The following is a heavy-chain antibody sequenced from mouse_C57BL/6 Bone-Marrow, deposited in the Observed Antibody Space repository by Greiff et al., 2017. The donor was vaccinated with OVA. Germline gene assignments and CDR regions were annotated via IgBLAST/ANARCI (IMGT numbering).Heavy chain of an antibody. D-gene: IGHD2-3*01. J-gene: IGHJ3*01. CDR1: GYTFTSYG. V-gene: IGHV1-81*01. CDR3: ARGGSEDGYYSWFAY. CDR2: IYPRSGNT. Sequence: QVQLQQSGAELARPGASVKLSCKASGYTFTSYGISWVKQRTGQGLEWIGEIYPRSGNTYYNEKFKGKATLTADKSSSTAYMELRSLTSEDSAVYFCARGGSEDGYYSWFAYWGQGTLVTVSA.